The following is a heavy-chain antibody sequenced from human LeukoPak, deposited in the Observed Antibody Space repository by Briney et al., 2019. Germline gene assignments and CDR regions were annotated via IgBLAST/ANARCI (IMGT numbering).Heavy chain of an antibody. V-gene: IGHV3-30*02. CDR2: IRYDGSKE. D-gene: IGHD3-9*01. Sequence: PGGSLRLSCEVSGFTFSKYGMHWVRQAPGKGLEWGSTIRYDGSKEYYADSVRGRFTISRDNSGNTLFLQMDSLGAEDTAVYYCVRDTITYDIFTGSPDYWGQGTLVIVSS. CDR1: GFTFSKYG. J-gene: IGHJ4*02. CDR3: VRDTITYDIFTGSPDY.